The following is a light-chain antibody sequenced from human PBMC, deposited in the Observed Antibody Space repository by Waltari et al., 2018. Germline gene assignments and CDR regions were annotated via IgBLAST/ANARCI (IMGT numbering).Light chain of an antibody. V-gene: IGKV3-15*01. Sequence: ETIMTQSPAILSVSPGETATLSCRASKSIGNNLAWYQQTPGQDPRLLIYVASSRGTGIPARFFGAGSGTDFTLTISSLQSEDFAVYYCQQYNEWPYTFGQGTKVDLK. CDR3: QQYNEWPYT. CDR2: VAS. J-gene: IGKJ2*01. CDR1: KSIGNN.